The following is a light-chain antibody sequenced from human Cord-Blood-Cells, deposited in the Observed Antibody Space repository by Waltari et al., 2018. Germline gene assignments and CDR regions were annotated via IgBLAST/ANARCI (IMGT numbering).Light chain of an antibody. V-gene: IGLV2-23*01. Sequence: QSALTQPASVSGSPGQSITISCTGTSSDVGSYNLVSWYQQHPGKAPKLMIYEGSTRPSGFSNRFSGSKSGNTASLTISGLQAEDWADYYCCSYAGSSTWVFGGGTKLTVL. CDR1: SSDVGSYNL. CDR2: EGS. J-gene: IGLJ3*02. CDR3: CSYAGSSTWV.